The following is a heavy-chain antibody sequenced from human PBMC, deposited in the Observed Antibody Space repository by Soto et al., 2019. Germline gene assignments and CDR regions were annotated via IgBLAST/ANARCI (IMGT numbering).Heavy chain of an antibody. CDR1: GYTLTELS. CDR3: AAARKRYYYYGMDV. CDR2: FDPEDGET. V-gene: IGHV1-24*01. J-gene: IGHJ6*02. Sequence: ASVKVSCKVSGYTLTELSMHWVRQAPGKGLEWMGGFDPEDGETIYAQKFQGRVTMTEDTSTDTAYMELSSLRSEDTAVYYCAAARKRYYYYGMDVWGQGTTVTVSS.